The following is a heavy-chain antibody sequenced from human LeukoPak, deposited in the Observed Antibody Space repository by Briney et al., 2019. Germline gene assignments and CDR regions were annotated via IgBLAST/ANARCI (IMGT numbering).Heavy chain of an antibody. CDR1: GFTFSSYS. J-gene: IGHJ4*02. CDR3: ARESGYDETSLWDH. Sequence: GGSLRLSCAASGFTFSSYSMNWVRQAPGKGLEWVSSISSSSSYIYYADSVKGRFTISRDNAKNSLYLQMNSLRAEDTAVYYCARESGYDETSLWDHWGQGTLVTVSS. CDR2: ISSSSSYI. D-gene: IGHD5-12*01. V-gene: IGHV3-21*01.